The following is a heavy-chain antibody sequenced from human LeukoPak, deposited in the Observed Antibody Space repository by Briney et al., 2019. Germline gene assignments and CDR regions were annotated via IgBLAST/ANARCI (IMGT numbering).Heavy chain of an antibody. J-gene: IGHJ5*02. V-gene: IGHV4-4*02. CDR2: VYHNGNT. CDR3: VSRRPWFDP. CDR1: GGSIISSDW. Sequence: SETLSLTCGVSGGSIISSDWWSWVRQSPEKGLEWIGDVYHNGNTNYNPSLKSRVTILVDKSSNQFALKLTSVTAAGTAVYYCVSRRPWFDPWGQGALVTVSS.